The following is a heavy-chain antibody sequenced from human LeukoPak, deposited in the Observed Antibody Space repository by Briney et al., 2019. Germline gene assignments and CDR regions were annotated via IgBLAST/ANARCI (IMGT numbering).Heavy chain of an antibody. CDR3: ARHYYASQGPFDC. J-gene: IGHJ4*02. CDR2: ISASGAST. V-gene: IGHV3-23*01. CDR1: GFTFSTHA. Sequence: SGGSLRLSCAASGFTFSTHAMGWVRQAPGKGLEWVSGISASGASTYSADSVKGRFTISRDNSKNTLYLQLKSLRAEDTAAYYCARHYYASQGPFDCWGQGTLVTVSS. D-gene: IGHD3-10*01.